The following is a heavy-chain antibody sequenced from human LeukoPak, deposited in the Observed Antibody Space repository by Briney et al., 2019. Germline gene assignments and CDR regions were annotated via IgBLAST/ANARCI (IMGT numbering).Heavy chain of an antibody. J-gene: IGHJ2*01. Sequence: ASVKVSCKASGYTFTSYYMHWVRQAPGQGLEWLGIINPSGGSTSYAQKFQGRVTMTRDTSTSTVYMELSSLRSEDTAVYYCAKGAANWGSDVWYFDLWGRSTLVTVSS. CDR3: AKGAANWGSDVWYFDL. CDR2: INPSGGST. D-gene: IGHD7-27*01. V-gene: IGHV1-46*01. CDR1: GYTFTSYY.